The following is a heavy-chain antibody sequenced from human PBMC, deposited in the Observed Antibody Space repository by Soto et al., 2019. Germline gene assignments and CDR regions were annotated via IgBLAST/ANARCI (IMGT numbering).Heavy chain of an antibody. CDR3: AKEVDDYYDSRHNLDS. D-gene: IGHD3-22*01. Sequence: EVQLLESGGGLVQPGGSLRLSCAASGFTFSKYAMNWVRQAPGKGLEWVSTISASGRNTYYADSVKGRFTISRDNSKNTLFLQLNSLRVEDTAVYYCAKEVDDYYDSRHNLDSWGQGTLVTVSS. CDR2: ISASGRNT. V-gene: IGHV3-23*01. J-gene: IGHJ4*02. CDR1: GFTFSKYA.